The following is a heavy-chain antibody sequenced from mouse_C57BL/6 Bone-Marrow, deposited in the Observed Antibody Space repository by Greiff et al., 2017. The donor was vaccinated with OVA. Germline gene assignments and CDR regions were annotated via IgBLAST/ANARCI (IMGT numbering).Heavy chain of an antibody. CDR1: GYTFTDYN. CDR3: ARRVLPWYFDV. CDR2: INPNNGGT. J-gene: IGHJ1*03. Sequence: VQLQQSGPELVKPGASVKIPCKASGYTFTDYNMDWVKQSHGKSLEWIGDINPNNGGTIYNQKFKGKATLTVDESSSTAYMELRSLTSEDTAVYYCARRVLPWYFDVWGTGTTVTVSS. V-gene: IGHV1-18*01. D-gene: IGHD1-1*01.